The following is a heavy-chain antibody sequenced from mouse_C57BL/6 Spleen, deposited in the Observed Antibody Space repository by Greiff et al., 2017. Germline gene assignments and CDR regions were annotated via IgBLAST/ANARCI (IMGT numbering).Heavy chain of an antibody. Sequence: EVQLQQSGPVLVKPGASVKMSCKASGYTFTDYYMNWVKQSHGKSLEWIGVINPYNGGTSYNQKFKGKATLTVDKSSSTAYMELNSLTSEDSAVYYCARGGSSYEGPYAMDYWGQGTSVTVSS. D-gene: IGHD1-1*01. J-gene: IGHJ4*01. V-gene: IGHV1-19*01. CDR1: GYTFTDYY. CDR3: ARGGSSYEGPYAMDY. CDR2: INPYNGGT.